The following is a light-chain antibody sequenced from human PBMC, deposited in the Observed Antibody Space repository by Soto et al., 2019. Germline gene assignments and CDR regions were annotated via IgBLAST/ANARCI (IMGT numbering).Light chain of an antibody. CDR2: LGS. J-gene: IGKJ2*01. Sequence: IVMTQSPLSLPVTPGEPASISCRSSQSLLHSNGYNYLDWYLQKPGQSPQLLIYLGSNRASGVPDRFSGSGSGTDFTLKISRVEAEDVGVYYCMQALQTPRYTFGQGTKVDIK. CDR3: MQALQTPRYT. V-gene: IGKV2-28*01. CDR1: QSLLHSNGYNY.